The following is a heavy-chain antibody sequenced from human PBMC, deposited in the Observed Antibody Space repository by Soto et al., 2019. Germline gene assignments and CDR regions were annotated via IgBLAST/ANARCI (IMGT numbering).Heavy chain of an antibody. V-gene: IGHV4-59*01. CDR3: ARDRGGAGYYYYGMDV. CDR1: GGSISSYY. J-gene: IGHJ6*02. CDR2: IYYSGST. D-gene: IGHD3-10*01. Sequence: SETLSLTCTVSGGSISSYYWSWIRQPPGKGLEWIGYIYYSGSTNYNPSLKSRVTISVDTSKNQFSLKLSSVTAADTAVYYCARDRGGAGYYYYGMDVWGQGTTVTVSS.